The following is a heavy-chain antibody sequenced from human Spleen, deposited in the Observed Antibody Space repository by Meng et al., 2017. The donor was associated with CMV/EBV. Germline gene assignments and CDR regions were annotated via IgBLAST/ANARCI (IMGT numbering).Heavy chain of an antibody. CDR3: ARGYSYGSPYFDY. D-gene: IGHD5-18*01. Sequence: KASGYTFNSYYLHWVRQAPGQGLELMGIMNSSAGSTRTAQKFQGRVTMTSDTSTSTVYMELSTLRSDDTAVYYCARGYSYGSPYFDYWGQGTPVTVSS. CDR2: MNSSAGST. CDR1: GYTFNSYY. V-gene: IGHV1-46*02. J-gene: IGHJ4*02.